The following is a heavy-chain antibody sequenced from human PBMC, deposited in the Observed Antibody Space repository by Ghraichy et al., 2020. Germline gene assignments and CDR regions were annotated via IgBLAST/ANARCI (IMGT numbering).Heavy chain of an antibody. CDR1: GGSFSGYY. Sequence: SETLSLTCAVYGGSFSGYYWSWIRQPPGKGLEWIGEINHRGSTNYNPSLRSRVTISVDTSKNQFSLKLSSVTAADTAVYYCARDYGSGSYYPEYYFDYWGQGTLVTVSS. J-gene: IGHJ4*02. V-gene: IGHV4-34*01. CDR2: INHRGST. D-gene: IGHD3-10*01. CDR3: ARDYGSGSYYPEYYFDY.